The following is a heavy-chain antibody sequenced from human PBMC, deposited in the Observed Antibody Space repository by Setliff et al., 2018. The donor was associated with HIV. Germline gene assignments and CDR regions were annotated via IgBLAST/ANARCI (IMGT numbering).Heavy chain of an antibody. CDR2: ISGSGGST. J-gene: IGHJ4*02. CDR3: ARDLDDYGGNSGFDY. Sequence: PGGSLRLSCATSGFTFDDYGMSWVRQAPGKGLEWVSAISGSGGSTHYADSVKGRFTISRDNSKNTLYLQMNSLRAEDTAVYYCARDLDDYGGNSGFDYWGQGTLVTVSS. V-gene: IGHV3-23*01. D-gene: IGHD4-17*01. CDR1: GFTFDDYG.